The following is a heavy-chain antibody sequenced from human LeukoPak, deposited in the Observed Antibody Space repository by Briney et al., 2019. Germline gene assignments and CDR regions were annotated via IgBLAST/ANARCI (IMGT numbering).Heavy chain of an antibody. CDR1: GFTFSSYG. D-gene: IGHD6-19*01. CDR2: IRYDGSNK. J-gene: IGHJ4*02. Sequence: GGSLRLSCAASGFTFSSYGMHWVRQAPGKGLEWVAFIRYDGSNKYYADSVKGRFTISRDKSKNTLYLQMNSLRAEDTAVYYCAKPRGYSSGWYFDYWGQGTLVTVSS. V-gene: IGHV3-30*02. CDR3: AKPRGYSSGWYFDY.